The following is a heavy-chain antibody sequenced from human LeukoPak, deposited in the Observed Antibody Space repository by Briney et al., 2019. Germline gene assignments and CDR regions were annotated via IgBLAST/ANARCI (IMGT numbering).Heavy chain of an antibody. CDR1: GYTFTSYD. J-gene: IGHJ4*02. Sequence: ASVKVSCKASGYTFTSYDINWVRQATGQGREWMGGMNTNSGNTGYAQKFQGRVTMTRNTSISTAYMELSSLRSEDTAVYYCARNHKRAYTYYYDSSGYLFDYWGQGTLVTVSS. CDR2: MNTNSGNT. CDR3: ARNHKRAYTYYYDSSGYLFDY. D-gene: IGHD3-22*01. V-gene: IGHV1-8*01.